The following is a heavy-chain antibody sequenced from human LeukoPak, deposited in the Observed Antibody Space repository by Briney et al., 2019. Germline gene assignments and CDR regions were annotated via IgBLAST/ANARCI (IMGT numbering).Heavy chain of an antibody. Sequence: GGSLRLSCAASGFTFDDYAMHWVRQAPGKGLEWVSGISWNSGSIGYADSVKGRFTISRDNAKNSLYLQMNSLRAEDTALYYCAKDISSHSRDGYMGGFDYWGQGTLVTVSS. J-gene: IGHJ4*02. V-gene: IGHV3-9*01. CDR2: ISWNSGSI. CDR1: GFTFDDYA. D-gene: IGHD5-24*01. CDR3: AKDISSHSRDGYMGGFDY.